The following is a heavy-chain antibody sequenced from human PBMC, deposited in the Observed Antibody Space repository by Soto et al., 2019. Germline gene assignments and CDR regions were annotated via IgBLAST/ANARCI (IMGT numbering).Heavy chain of an antibody. J-gene: IGHJ4*02. D-gene: IGHD3-10*01. CDR1: IFTFSSYA. Sequence: GWALRVSVPAPIFTFSSYAMSWVRQAPGKGLEWVSAISGSGGSTYYADSVKGRFTISRDNSKNTLYLQMNSLRAEDTAVYYCAKDPMARGNYWGQGTPVPAP. V-gene: IGHV3-23*01. CDR2: ISGSGGST. CDR3: AKDPMARGNY.